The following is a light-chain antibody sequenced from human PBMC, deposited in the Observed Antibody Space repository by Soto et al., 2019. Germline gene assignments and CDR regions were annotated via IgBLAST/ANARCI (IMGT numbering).Light chain of an antibody. CDR1: QSVSSSY. CDR3: QQYGSAHWT. V-gene: IGKV3-20*01. CDR2: GAS. J-gene: IGKJ1*01. Sequence: EIVLTQSPGTLSLYPGERATLSCRASQSVSSSYLAWYQQKPGQAPRLLIYGASSRATGIPDRFSGSGSGTDFTLTISRLEPEDFAVYYCQQYGSAHWTFGQGSMA.